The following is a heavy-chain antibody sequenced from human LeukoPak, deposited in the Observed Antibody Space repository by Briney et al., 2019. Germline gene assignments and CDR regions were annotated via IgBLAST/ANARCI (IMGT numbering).Heavy chain of an antibody. Sequence: ASVKVSYKASGYTFTSYYMHWVRQAPGQGLEWMGIINPSGGSTSYAQKFQGRVTMTRDMSTSTVYMELSSLRSEDTAVYYCARDLKDGVYCGGDCSSETLGYWGQGTLVTVSS. CDR3: ARDLKDGVYCGGDCSSETLGY. D-gene: IGHD2-21*02. CDR2: INPSGGST. CDR1: GYTFTSYY. J-gene: IGHJ4*02. V-gene: IGHV1-46*01.